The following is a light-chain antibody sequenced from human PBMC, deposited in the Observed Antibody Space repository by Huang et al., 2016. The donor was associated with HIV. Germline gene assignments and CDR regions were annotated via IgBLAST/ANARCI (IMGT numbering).Light chain of an antibody. J-gene: IGKJ1*01. V-gene: IGKV1-NL1*01. Sequence: DIQMTQSPSSLSASVGDRVTIICRASQGISKSFAWYQQKPGKAPKLLLYATSKLESGVPSRFSGSCSGTHYTLTISTLQPEDLATYYCQQYQSVPWTFGQGTKVAI. CDR3: QQYQSVPWT. CDR2: ATS. CDR1: QGISKS.